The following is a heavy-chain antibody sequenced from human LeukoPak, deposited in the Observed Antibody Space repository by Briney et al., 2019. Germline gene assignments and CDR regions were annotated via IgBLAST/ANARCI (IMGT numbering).Heavy chain of an antibody. CDR2: INRDGRST. Sequence: GGSLRLSCAASGCTFISNWMHWVRQAPGKGLVWVSRINRDGRSTIYADSVKGRSTISRDNAKNTLYLQMNSLRAEDTAVYYCARGHYYDSSAYYYYYPMDVWGQGTTVTV. D-gene: IGHD3-22*01. J-gene: IGHJ6*02. V-gene: IGHV3-74*01. CDR1: GCTFISNW. CDR3: ARGHYYDSSAYYYYYPMDV.